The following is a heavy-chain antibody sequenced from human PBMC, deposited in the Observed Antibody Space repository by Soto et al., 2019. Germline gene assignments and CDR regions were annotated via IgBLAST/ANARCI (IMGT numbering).Heavy chain of an antibody. CDR1: GYTFTSYD. CDR3: ARGVDAGVDS. Sequence: QVQLVQSGAEVKKPGASVKVSCKASGYTFTSYDINWVRQSTGHGLEWMGWMSPNSGYTGYAQRFQGRVTMTRDTSISTAYMELTNLRSEDTAMYYCARGVDAGVDSWGQGTLVAVSS. J-gene: IGHJ4*02. D-gene: IGHD1-1*01. CDR2: MSPNSGYT. V-gene: IGHV1-8*01.